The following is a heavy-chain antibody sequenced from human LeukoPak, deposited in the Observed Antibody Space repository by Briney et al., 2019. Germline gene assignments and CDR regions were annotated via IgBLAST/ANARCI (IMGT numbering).Heavy chain of an antibody. D-gene: IGHD3-22*01. J-gene: IGHJ4*02. V-gene: IGHV4-39*07. CDR2: IYYRGST. CDR1: GGSISSTSYY. Sequence: SETLSLTCTVSGGSISSTSYYWGWIRQPPGKGLEWIGSIYYRGSTYYNPSLKSRVTMSVDTSKNQFSLSVTSVTAADTAVYYCAREEYFQDSNGYSYYFHSWGQGSLVTVSS. CDR3: AREEYFQDSNGYSYYFHS.